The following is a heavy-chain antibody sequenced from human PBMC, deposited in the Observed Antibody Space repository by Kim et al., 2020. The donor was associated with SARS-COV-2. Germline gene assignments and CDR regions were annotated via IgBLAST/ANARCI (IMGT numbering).Heavy chain of an antibody. Sequence: GGSLRLSCATSGFTITSYGMSWVRQAPGKGLEWVSSINEGGGEAYYVDSVKGRFTISRDNSKNTLYLQMNSLRAEDTAVYYCMRDAWNYWGQGTLVIVAS. D-gene: IGHD5-12*01. V-gene: IGHV3-7*01. CDR1: GFTITSYG. J-gene: IGHJ4*02. CDR3: MRDAWNY. CDR2: INEGGGEA.